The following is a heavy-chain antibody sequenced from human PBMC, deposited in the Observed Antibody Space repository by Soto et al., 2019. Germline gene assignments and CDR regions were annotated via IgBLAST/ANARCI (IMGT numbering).Heavy chain of an antibody. J-gene: IGHJ4*02. D-gene: IGHD3-9*01. V-gene: IGHV3-49*03. CDR3: TRDVLRYFDWSDVDY. CDR1: GFTFGDYA. Sequence: GVLRLSCTASGFTFGDYAMSWFRQAPGKGLEWVGFIRSKAYGGTTEYAASVKGRFTISRDDSKSIAYLQMNSLKTEDTAVYYCTRDVLRYFDWSDVDYWGQGTLVTVSS. CDR2: IRSKAYGGTT.